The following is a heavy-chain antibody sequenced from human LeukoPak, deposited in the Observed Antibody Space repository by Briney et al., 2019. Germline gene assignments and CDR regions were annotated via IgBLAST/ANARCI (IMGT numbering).Heavy chain of an antibody. D-gene: IGHD4-17*01. CDR2: IWYDGSNK. Sequence: GGSLRLSCAASGFTFSNYGMHWVRQAPGKGLEWVAAIWYDGSNKYYGDSVKGRFTISRDNSKNTLYLQMNSLRAEDTAVYYCAKDWHTVTSFDYWGQGTLVTVSS. J-gene: IGHJ4*02. CDR3: AKDWHTVTSFDY. V-gene: IGHV3-30*02. CDR1: GFTFSNYG.